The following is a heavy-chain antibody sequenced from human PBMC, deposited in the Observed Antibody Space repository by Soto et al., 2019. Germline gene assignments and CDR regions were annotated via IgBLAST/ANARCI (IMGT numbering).Heavy chain of an antibody. Sequence: GGSLRLSCTASGFTFGDYAMSWVRQAPGKGLEWVGFIRSKAYGGTTEYAASVKGRFTISRDDSKSIAYLQMNSLKTEDTAVYYCTRHRYYYGMDFWGQGTTVSVS. J-gene: IGHJ6*02. CDR3: TRHRYYYGMDF. V-gene: IGHV3-49*04. CDR2: IRSKAYGGTT. CDR1: GFTFGDYA.